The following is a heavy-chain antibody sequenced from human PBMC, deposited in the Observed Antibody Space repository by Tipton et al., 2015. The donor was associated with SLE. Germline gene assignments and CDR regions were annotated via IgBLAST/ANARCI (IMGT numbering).Heavy chain of an antibody. V-gene: IGHV4-39*07. CDR2: IYYSGTT. CDR3: ATSIVGNAFDI. Sequence: TLSLTCTVSGGSISSSSYYWGWIRQPPGKGLEWIGSIYYSGTTYYNPSLKSRVTISVDTSKNQFSLKLSSVTAADTAVYYCATSIVGNAFDIWGQGTMVTVSS. CDR1: GGSISSSSYY. D-gene: IGHD2-15*01. J-gene: IGHJ3*02.